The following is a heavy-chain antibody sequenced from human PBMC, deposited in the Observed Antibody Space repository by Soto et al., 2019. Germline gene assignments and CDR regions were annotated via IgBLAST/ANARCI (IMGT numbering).Heavy chain of an antibody. CDR2: IYWDDDK. CDR3: AHRASADHFDY. V-gene: IGHV2-5*02. CDR1: GFSLSTSGVG. J-gene: IGHJ4*02. Sequence: QITLKESGPTLVKPTQTLTLTCTFSGFSLSTSGVGVGWIRQPPGKALEWLGLIYWDDDKRYSPSLKSKLNSTKDTSKHQVVLTMANMDPVDTATYSCAHRASADHFDYWGQGTLVTVSS.